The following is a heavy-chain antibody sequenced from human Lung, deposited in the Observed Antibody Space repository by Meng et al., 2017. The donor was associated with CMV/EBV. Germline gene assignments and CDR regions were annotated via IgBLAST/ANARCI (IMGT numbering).Heavy chain of an antibody. CDR3: TRDFGSRGFDF. V-gene: IGHV3-21*01. J-gene: IGHJ4*02. Sequence: GGSLGLXCAASGFVFSSFQMNWVRQSAGKGLEWIAAISSISMNIYYGDLVKGRFTIPRDHGRNSVFLQMNSLRADDTAKYYCTRDFGSRGFDFWGQGTVVTVSS. D-gene: IGHD3-10*01. CDR2: ISSISMNI. CDR1: GFVFSSFQ.